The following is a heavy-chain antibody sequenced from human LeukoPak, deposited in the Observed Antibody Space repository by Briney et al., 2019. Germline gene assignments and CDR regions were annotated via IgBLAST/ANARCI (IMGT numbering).Heavy chain of an antibody. CDR1: GFTFSTYG. V-gene: IGHV3-74*01. CDR2: INSDGSST. CDR3: ASSPDY. Sequence: GGSLRLSCAGSGFTFSTYGMSWVRQAPGKGLVWVSRINSDGSSTRYADSVKGRFTIPRDNAKNTLYLQMNSLRAEDTAVYYCASSPDYWGQGTLVTVSS. J-gene: IGHJ4*02.